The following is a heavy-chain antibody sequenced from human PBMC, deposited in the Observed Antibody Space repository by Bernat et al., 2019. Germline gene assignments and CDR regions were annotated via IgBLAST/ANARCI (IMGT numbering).Heavy chain of an antibody. V-gene: IGHV4-31*03. J-gene: IGHJ5*02. D-gene: IGHD2-2*01. CDR1: GGSISSGTYF. CDR2: ITYAGNT. Sequence: QVQLHESGPGLVKPSETLSLTCTVSGGSISSGTYFWSWVRQHPGKGLEWIGCITYAGNTYDNPSLKSRVTISVDTSKNQFSLDLRSVTAADTAVYYCVRGGRASSIVNWFDPWGQGTLVTVSS. CDR3: VRGGRASSIVNWFDP.